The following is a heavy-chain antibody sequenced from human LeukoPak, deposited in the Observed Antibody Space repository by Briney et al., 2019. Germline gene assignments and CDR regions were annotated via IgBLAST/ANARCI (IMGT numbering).Heavy chain of an antibody. D-gene: IGHD6-13*01. CDR3: ARGGFQQLDFDY. Sequence: SETLSLTCTVSGYSISSAYYWVWIRQPPGQGLEWIGTIYHSGSTYYNPSLKSRVTISVDTSKNQFSLKLNSVTAADTAVYYCARGGFQQLDFDYWGQGTLVTVSS. CDR1: GYSISSAYY. CDR2: IYHSGST. V-gene: IGHV4-38-2*02. J-gene: IGHJ4*02.